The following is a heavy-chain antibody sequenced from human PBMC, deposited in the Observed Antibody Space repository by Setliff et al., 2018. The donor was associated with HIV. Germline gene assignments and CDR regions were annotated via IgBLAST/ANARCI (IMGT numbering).Heavy chain of an antibody. J-gene: IGHJ4*02. CDR2: INTKTGNP. CDR3: ARAPFLQFFRGSPYYFDY. D-gene: IGHD3-10*01. Sequence: GASVRSPARLLDTPSSYAMNWVRQAPGQGLEWLGWINTKTGNPTYVQGFPGQFVFSSDTSVSTAYLEISSLKAEDTAVYYCARAPFLQFFRGSPYYFDYWGQGSLVTVSS. CDR1: DTPSSYA. V-gene: IGHV7-4-1*02.